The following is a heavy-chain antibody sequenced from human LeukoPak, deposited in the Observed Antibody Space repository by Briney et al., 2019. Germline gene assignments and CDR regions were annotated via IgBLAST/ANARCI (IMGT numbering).Heavy chain of an antibody. CDR2: IYYSGTT. CDR1: GGSISSSTYY. D-gene: IGHD6-13*01. Sequence: SETLSLTCTVSGGSISSSTYYWGWIRQPPGKGLEWIGSIYYSGTTDYNPSLKSRVTISVDTSKNQFSLKLSSVTAADTAVYYCARHHSSSWYAPFDYWGQGTLVTVSS. V-gene: IGHV4-39*01. J-gene: IGHJ4*02. CDR3: ARHHSSSWYAPFDY.